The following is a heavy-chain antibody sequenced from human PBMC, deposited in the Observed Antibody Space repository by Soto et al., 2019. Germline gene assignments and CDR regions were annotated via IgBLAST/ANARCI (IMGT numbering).Heavy chain of an antibody. V-gene: IGHV3-33*01. Sequence: GSLRLSCAASGFTFSSYGMHWVRQAPGKGLEWVAVIWYDGSNKYYADSVKGRFTISRDNSKNTLYLQMNSLRAEDTAVYYCARDQTDDFWSGSPLYYFDYWGQGTLVTVSS. CDR3: ARDQTDDFWSGSPLYYFDY. J-gene: IGHJ4*02. D-gene: IGHD3-3*01. CDR1: GFTFSSYG. CDR2: IWYDGSNK.